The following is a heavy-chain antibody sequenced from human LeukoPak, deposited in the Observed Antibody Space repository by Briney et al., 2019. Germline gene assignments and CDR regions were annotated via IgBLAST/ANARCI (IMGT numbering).Heavy chain of an antibody. V-gene: IGHV4-38-2*02. J-gene: IGHJ5*02. CDR2: IYHSGST. D-gene: IGHD6-6*01. CDR3: ARGTSSHSGWFDP. CDR1: GYSISSGYY. Sequence: PSETLSLTCTVSGYSISSGYYWGWIRQPPGKGLEWIGSIYHSGSTYYNPSLKSRVTISVDTSKNQFSLKLSSVTAADTAVYYCARGTSSHSGWFDPWGQGTLVTVSS.